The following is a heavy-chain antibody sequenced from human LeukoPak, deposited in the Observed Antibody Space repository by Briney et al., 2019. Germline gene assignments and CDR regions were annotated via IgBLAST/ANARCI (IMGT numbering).Heavy chain of an antibody. CDR1: GGSFGGYY. CDR3: ARPKGRGYGGNRVAFDI. CDR2: INHSGST. J-gene: IGHJ3*02. D-gene: IGHD4-23*01. Sequence: SETLSLTCAVYGGSFGGYYWSWIRQPPGKGLEWIGEINHSGSTNYNPSLKSRVTISVDTSKNQFSLKLSSVTAADTAVYYCARPKGRGYGGNRVAFDIWGQGTMVTVSS. V-gene: IGHV4-34*01.